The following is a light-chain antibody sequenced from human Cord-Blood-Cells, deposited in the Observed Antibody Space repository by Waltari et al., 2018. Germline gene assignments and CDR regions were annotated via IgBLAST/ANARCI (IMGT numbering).Light chain of an antibody. J-gene: IGKJ4*01. CDR2: WAS. CDR3: QQYYSTPLT. CDR1: QSVLYSSNNKNY. Sequence: DIVSNQSPDSLAVSLGERATINCKSSQSVLYSSNNKNYLAWYQQKPGQPPKLLIYWASTRESGVPDRFSGSGSGTDFTLTISSLQAEDVAVYYCQQYYSTPLTFGGGTKVEIK. V-gene: IGKV4-1*01.